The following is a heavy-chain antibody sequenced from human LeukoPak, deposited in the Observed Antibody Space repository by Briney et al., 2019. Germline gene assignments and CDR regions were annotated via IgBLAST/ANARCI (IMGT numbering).Heavy chain of an antibody. J-gene: IGHJ4*02. CDR2: IIPILGIA. CDR1: GGTFSSYA. V-gene: IGHV1-69*04. CDR3: ARGESPFDY. Sequence: ASVKVSCKASGGTFSSYAISWVRQAPGQGLEWMGRIIPILGIANYAQKFQGRVTITADKSTSTACMELSSLRSEDTAVYYCARGESPFDYWGQGTLVTVSS.